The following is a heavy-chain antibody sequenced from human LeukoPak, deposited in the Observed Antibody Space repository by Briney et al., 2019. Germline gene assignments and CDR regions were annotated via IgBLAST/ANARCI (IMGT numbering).Heavy chain of an antibody. CDR3: VRSCSSGSCYGYKDY. CDR1: GFTFSSYW. D-gene: IGHD2-2*01. J-gene: IGHJ4*02. V-gene: IGHV3-74*01. Sequence: PGGSLRLSRAPSGFTFSSYWMHWVRQVPGKGLVWVSRVNGDGTSTSYADSVQGRFTISRDNAKNTLYLYMNSLRGDDTAIYFCVRSCSSGSCYGYKDYWGQGTLVTVSS. CDR2: VNGDGTST.